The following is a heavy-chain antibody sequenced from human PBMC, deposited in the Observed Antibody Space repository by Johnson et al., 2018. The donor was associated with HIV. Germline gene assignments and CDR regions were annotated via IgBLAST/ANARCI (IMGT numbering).Heavy chain of an antibody. Sequence: VQLVESGGGVVQPGGSLRLSCAASGFTFSNAWMSWVRQAPGRGLEWVGRIKSKTDGGTTASAAPVKGRFTISRDDSKNTLYLQMNSLKTEDTAVYYCTSERGRYYDSSNDAFDIWGQGTMVTVSS. V-gene: IGHV3-15*01. CDR1: GFTFSNAW. D-gene: IGHD3-22*01. CDR2: IKSKTDGGTT. CDR3: TSERGRYYDSSNDAFDI. J-gene: IGHJ3*02.